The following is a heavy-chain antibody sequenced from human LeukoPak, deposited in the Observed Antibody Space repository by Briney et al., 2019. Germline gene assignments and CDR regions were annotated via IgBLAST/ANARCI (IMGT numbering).Heavy chain of an antibody. Sequence: QAGGSLRLSCAASGFTFSRYWMHWVRQAPGKGLVWVSRINSDASSTHYADSVKGRFTISRDNAKNTLYLQMNSLRAEDTAVYYCARDSAYYYMDVWGKGTTVTVSS. V-gene: IGHV3-74*01. CDR3: ARDSAYYYMDV. CDR1: GFTFSRYW. J-gene: IGHJ6*03. CDR2: INSDASST. D-gene: IGHD2-21*01.